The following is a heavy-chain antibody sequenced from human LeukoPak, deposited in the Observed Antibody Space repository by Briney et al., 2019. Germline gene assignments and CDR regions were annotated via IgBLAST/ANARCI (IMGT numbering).Heavy chain of an antibody. J-gene: IGHJ4*02. V-gene: IGHV3-33*01. D-gene: IGHD3-10*01. CDR1: GFTFDKYG. CDR2: IWYDGGNK. CDR3: ARAGIDNALDY. Sequence: QSGGSLRLSCAASGFTFDKYGINWVRQAPGKGLEWVAIIWYDGGNKYFAESVMGRFSISKDNSRNTVYLQMNSLRVEDTAVSHCARAGIDNALDYWGQGTQVAVSS.